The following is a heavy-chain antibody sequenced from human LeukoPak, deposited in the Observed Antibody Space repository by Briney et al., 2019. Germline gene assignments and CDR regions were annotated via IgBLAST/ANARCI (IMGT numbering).Heavy chain of an antibody. D-gene: IGHD5-24*01. CDR1: GYSFTSYW. Sequence: GESLKISCKGSGYSFTSYWIGWVRQMPGKGLEWMGIIYPGDSDTRYSPSFQGPVTISADKSISTAYLQWSSLKASDTAMYYCARRGSVEMATDPIYYYMDVWGKGTTVTVSS. CDR2: IYPGDSDT. J-gene: IGHJ6*03. CDR3: ARRGSVEMATDPIYYYMDV. V-gene: IGHV5-51*01.